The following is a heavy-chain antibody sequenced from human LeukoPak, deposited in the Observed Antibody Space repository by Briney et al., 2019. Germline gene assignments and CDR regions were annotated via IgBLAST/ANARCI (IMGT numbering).Heavy chain of an antibody. D-gene: IGHD3-9*01. CDR2: IYYSGST. J-gene: IGHJ4*02. CDR1: GGSISSYY. Sequence: SETLSLTCTVSGGSISSYYWSWIRQPPGKGLEWIGYIYYSGSTNYNPSLKSRVTISVDTSKNQFSLKLSSVTAADTAVYFCARVQRRGLRYFDWAVGYYFDYWGQGTLVTVSS. CDR3: ARVQRRGLRYFDWAVGYYFDY. V-gene: IGHV4-59*01.